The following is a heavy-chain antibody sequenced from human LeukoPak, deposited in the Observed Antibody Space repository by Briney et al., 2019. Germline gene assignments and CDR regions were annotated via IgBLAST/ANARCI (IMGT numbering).Heavy chain of an antibody. Sequence: GGSLRLSCAASGFTFSSYWMSWVRQAPGKGQEWVANMKQDGSEKYYVDSVKGRFTISRDNAKNSLYLQMNSLRAEDTAVYYCARDLLWFGELQRGTYFDYWGQGTLVTVSS. CDR2: MKQDGSEK. CDR3: ARDLLWFGELQRGTYFDY. J-gene: IGHJ4*02. D-gene: IGHD3-10*01. CDR1: GFTFSSYW. V-gene: IGHV3-7*01.